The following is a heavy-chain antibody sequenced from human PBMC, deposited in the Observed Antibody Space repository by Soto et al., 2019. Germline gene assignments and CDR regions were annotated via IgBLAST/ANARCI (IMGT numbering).Heavy chain of an antibody. D-gene: IGHD6-13*01. CDR1: GFTFSSSW. Sequence: EVQLVESGGGLVQPGGSLRLSCVASGFTFSSSWMSWVRQAPGKGLEWVANIKQDGRDTYYVDSVEGRFTIAGDNAYISLYLHMNSVRAEDTAVYYCARTSSVAAAVWGQGTMVIVSS. J-gene: IGHJ3*01. CDR3: ARTSSVAAAV. CDR2: IKQDGRDT. V-gene: IGHV3-7*01.